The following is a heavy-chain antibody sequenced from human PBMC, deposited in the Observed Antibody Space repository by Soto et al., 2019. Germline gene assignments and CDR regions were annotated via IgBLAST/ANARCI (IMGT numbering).Heavy chain of an antibody. CDR3: ARDPRDYYYMDV. CDR2: IWYDGSNK. CDR1: GFTFSSYG. Sequence: ESGGGVVQPGRSLRLSCAASGFTFSSYGMHWVRQAPGKGLEWVAVIWYDGSNKYYADSVKGRFTISRDNSKNTLYLQMNSLRAEDTAVYYCARDPRDYYYMDVWGKGTTVTVSS. J-gene: IGHJ6*03. V-gene: IGHV3-33*01.